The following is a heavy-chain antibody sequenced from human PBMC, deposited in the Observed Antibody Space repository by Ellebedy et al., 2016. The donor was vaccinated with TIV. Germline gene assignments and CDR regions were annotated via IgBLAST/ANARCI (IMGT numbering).Heavy chain of an antibody. CDR3: ARDPRPLRYAFDI. CDR1: GYPFTSYD. D-gene: IGHD4-17*01. V-gene: IGHV1-18*04. CDR2: ISAYDGHT. Sequence: AASVKVSCKASGYPFTSYDISWVRQPPGQGLDWMGWISAYDGHTNYVQDLQGRVTMTTDTSTSTAYMELSSRRYDDTAMYYCARDPRPLRYAFDIWGQGTMVSVSS. J-gene: IGHJ3*02.